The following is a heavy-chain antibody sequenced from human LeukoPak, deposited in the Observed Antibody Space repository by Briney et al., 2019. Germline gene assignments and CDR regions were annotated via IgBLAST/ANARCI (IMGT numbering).Heavy chain of an antibody. V-gene: IGHV3-21*01. J-gene: IGHJ3*02. D-gene: IGHD4-23*01. Sequence: PGGSLRLSCAASGFTFSSYSMNWVRQAPGKGLEWVSSISSSSSYIYYADSVKGRFTISRDNAKNSLYLQMNSLRAEDTAVYYCARARFTVVTRDDAFDIWGQGTMVTVSS. CDR2: ISSSSSYI. CDR1: GFTFSSYS. CDR3: ARARFTVVTRDDAFDI.